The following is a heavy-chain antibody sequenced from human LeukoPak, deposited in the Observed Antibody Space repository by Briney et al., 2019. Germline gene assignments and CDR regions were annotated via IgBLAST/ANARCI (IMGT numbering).Heavy chain of an antibody. CDR1: GFSFSSYA. V-gene: IGHV3-23*01. CDR2: ISSSGDST. D-gene: IGHD6-13*01. CDR3: ARVDSSSWSYYYYYYMDV. Sequence: GGSLRLSCAASGFSFSSYAMNWVRQAPGKGLEWVSVISSSGDSTYYADSVKGRFTISRDNAKNTLYLQMNSLRAEDTAVYYCARVDSSSWSYYYYYYMDVWGKGTTVTVSS. J-gene: IGHJ6*03.